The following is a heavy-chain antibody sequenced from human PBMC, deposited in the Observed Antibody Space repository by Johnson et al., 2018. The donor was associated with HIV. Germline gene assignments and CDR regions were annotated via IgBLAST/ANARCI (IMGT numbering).Heavy chain of an antibody. Sequence: SGGSLRLSCAASGFTVSSNYMSWVRQAPGKGLEWVSIIYSGGSTYYADSVKGRFTISRDNSKNTLYLQMNSLRAEDTAVYYCARDGDSSGPLHDAFDIWGQGTMVTVSS. D-gene: IGHD3-22*01. CDR2: IYSGGST. V-gene: IGHV3-53*01. CDR3: ARDGDSSGPLHDAFDI. CDR1: GFTVSSNY. J-gene: IGHJ3*02.